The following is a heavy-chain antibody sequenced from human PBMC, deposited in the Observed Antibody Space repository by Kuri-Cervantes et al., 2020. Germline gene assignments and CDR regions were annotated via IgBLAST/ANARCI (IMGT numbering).Heavy chain of an antibody. D-gene: IGHD6-19*01. Sequence: GGSLRLSCAASGFTFSSYSMNWVRQAPGKGLEWVSSISSSSSYIYYADSVKGRFTISRDNAKNSLYLQMNSLRAEDTAVYYCADGSAVAPQGSWGQGTLVTVSS. CDR2: ISSSSSYI. CDR1: GFTFSSYS. CDR3: ADGSAVAPQGS. V-gene: IGHV3-21*01. J-gene: IGHJ5*02.